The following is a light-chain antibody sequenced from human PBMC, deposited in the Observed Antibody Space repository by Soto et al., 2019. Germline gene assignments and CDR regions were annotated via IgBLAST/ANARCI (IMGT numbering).Light chain of an antibody. CDR3: QQYYSTPIT. CDR1: RSVFYSSNNKNY. J-gene: IGKJ5*01. Sequence: DIVMTQSPDSLAVSLGERATINCKSSRSVFYSSNNKNYLAWYQQKPGQPPKLLIYWASTRESGVPDRFSGSGSGTDFTLTISSLQAEDVAVYYCQQYYSTPITFGQGTRLEIK. V-gene: IGKV4-1*01. CDR2: WAS.